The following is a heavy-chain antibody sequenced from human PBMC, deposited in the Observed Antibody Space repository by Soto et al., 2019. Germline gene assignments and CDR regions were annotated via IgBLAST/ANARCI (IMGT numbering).Heavy chain of an antibody. CDR2: IYHSGST. D-gene: IGHD2-8*01. J-gene: IGHJ4*02. V-gene: IGHV4-4*02. CDR3: ARGGTDCTNGVCYIGEY. Sequence: QVQLQESGPGLVKPSGTLSLTCAVSSGSISSSNWWSWVRQPPGKGLEWIGEIYHSGSTNYNPSLKSRVTISVDKSTNPFSMKLRSVTAADTAVYYCARGGTDCTNGVCYIGEYWGQGTLVTVSS. CDR1: SGSISSSNW.